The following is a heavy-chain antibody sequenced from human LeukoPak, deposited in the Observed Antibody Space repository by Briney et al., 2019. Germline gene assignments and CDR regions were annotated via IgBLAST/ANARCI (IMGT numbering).Heavy chain of an antibody. Sequence: GGSLRLSCAASGFTFSSYAMSWVRQAPGKRMEWVSVITGNGANTYYADSVKGRFTISRDNSKNTVYLQMNSLRAEDTAVYYCAKGTEAYFNCSICYPFYYWGQGTLVTVSS. CDR2: ITGNGANT. CDR3: AKGTEAYFNCSICYPFYY. CDR1: GFTFSSYA. V-gene: IGHV3-23*01. J-gene: IGHJ4*02. D-gene: IGHD2/OR15-2a*01.